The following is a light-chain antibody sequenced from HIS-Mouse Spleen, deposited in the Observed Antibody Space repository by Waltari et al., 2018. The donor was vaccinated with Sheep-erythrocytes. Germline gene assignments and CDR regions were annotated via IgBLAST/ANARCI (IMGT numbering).Light chain of an antibody. CDR2: SNN. CDR1: SSNLGSKT. CDR3: AAWDDSLNGYV. J-gene: IGLJ1*01. Sequence: QSVLTQPPSASGTPGQRATISCSGSSSNLGSKTVNRYQQPPGPAPKLLIYSNNQRPSGVPDRFSGSKSGTSASLAISGLQSEDEADYYCAAWDDSLNGYVFGTGTKVTVL. V-gene: IGLV1-44*01.